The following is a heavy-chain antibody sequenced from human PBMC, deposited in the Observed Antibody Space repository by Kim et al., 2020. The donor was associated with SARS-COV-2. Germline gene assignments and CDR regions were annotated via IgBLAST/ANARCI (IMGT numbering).Heavy chain of an antibody. Sequence: SVKVSCKASGFTFTSSAVQWVRQARGQRLEWIGRIVVGSGNTNYAQKFQERVTITRDMSTSTAYMELSSLRSEDTAVYYCAADPLHSGYVPYYYGMDVWGQGTTVTVS. CDR2: IVVGSGNT. CDR3: AADPLHSGYVPYYYGMDV. J-gene: IGHJ6*02. V-gene: IGHV1-58*01. D-gene: IGHD5-12*01. CDR1: GFTFTSSA.